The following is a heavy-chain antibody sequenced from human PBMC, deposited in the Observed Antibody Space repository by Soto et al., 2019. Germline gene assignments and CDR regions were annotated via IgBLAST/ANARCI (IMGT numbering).Heavy chain of an antibody. V-gene: IGHV3-21*01. CDR1: GFTFSSYS. CDR3: ASPLAVVAATLSDY. D-gene: IGHD2-15*01. Sequence: GGSLRLSCAASGFTFSSYSRNWVRQAPGKGLEWVSSISSSSSYIYYADSVKGRFTISRDNAKNSLYLQMNSLRAEDTAVYYCASPLAVVAATLSDYWGQRTLVTVSS. CDR2: ISSSSSYI. J-gene: IGHJ4*02.